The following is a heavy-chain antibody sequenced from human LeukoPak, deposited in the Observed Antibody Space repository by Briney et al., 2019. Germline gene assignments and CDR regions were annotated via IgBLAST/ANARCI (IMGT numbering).Heavy chain of an antibody. V-gene: IGHV3-48*01. CDR1: GFTFSSYS. D-gene: IGHD6-13*01. CDR2: ISGSDNTI. CDR3: ARVAYGSSWYVDY. Sequence: PGGSLRLSCAASGFTFSSYSMNWVRQAPGKGLEWVSYISGSDNTIYYADSVKGRFTISRDNARNTLYLQMNSLRAEDAAAYYCARVAYGSSWYVDYWGQGTLVTVSS. J-gene: IGHJ4*02.